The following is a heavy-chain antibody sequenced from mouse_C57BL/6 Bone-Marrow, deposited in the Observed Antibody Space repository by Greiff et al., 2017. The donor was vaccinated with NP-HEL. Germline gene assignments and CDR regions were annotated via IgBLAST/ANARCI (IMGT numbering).Heavy chain of an antibody. CDR2: IYPGNSDT. D-gene: IGHD1-1*01. V-gene: IGHV1-5*01. Sequence: VQLQQSGTVLARPGASVKMSCKTSGYTFTSYWMHWVKQRPGQGLEWIGAIYPGNSDTSYNQKFKGKAKLTAVTSASTAYMELSSLTNEDSAVYYCTRLYYGSSFAYWGQGTLVTVSA. CDR1: GYTFTSYW. CDR3: TRLYYGSSFAY. J-gene: IGHJ3*01.